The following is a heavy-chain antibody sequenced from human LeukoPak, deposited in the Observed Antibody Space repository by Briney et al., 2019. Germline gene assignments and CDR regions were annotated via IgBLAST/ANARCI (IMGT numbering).Heavy chain of an antibody. CDR2: IYYSGST. D-gene: IGHD1-26*01. Sequence: PSETLSLTCTVSSGSVSSGGYYWTWVRQPPGKGLEWIGYIYYSGSTNYNPSLKSRVTISADTSKNQFSLKLSSVTAADTAVYYCARGVYSGSYSSVDYFDYWGQGTLVTVSS. CDR1: SGSVSSGGYY. CDR3: ARGVYSGSYSSVDYFDY. V-gene: IGHV4-61*08. J-gene: IGHJ4*02.